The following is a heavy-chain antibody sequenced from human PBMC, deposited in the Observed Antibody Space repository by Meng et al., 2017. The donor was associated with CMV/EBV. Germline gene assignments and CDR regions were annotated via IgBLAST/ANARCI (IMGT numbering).Heavy chain of an antibody. Sequence: WAASGFTFSSYAMHWVRQAPGKGLEYVSAISSNGGSTYYADSVKGRFTISRDNSKNTLYLQMGSLRAEDMAVYYCARGAYWNYGYFDYWGQGTLVTVSS. D-gene: IGHD1-7*01. CDR3: ARGAYWNYGYFDY. J-gene: IGHJ4*02. CDR1: GFTFSSYA. CDR2: ISSNGGST. V-gene: IGHV3-64*02.